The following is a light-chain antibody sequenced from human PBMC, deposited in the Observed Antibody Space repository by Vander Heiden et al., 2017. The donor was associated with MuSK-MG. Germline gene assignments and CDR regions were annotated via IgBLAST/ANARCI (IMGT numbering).Light chain of an antibody. CDR1: SRDVGGYNY. CDR3: SAYTSSSTLVV. CDR2: DVS. V-gene: IGLV2-14*03. J-gene: IGLJ2*01. Sequence: QSALTQSASVSGPPGQSINIACNGTSRDVGGYNYGSWYQQHPGEAPKLMIYDVSNRHSGVSKRFSGSKSGNTATLTISGLQAEDEADYYCSAYTSSSTLVVFGGGTKLTVL.